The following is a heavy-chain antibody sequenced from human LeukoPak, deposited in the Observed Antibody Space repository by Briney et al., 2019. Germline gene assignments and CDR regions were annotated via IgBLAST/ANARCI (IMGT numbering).Heavy chain of an antibody. Sequence: SETLSLTCAVYGGSFSGYYWSWIRQPPGKGLEWIGEINHSGSTNYNPSLKSRVTMSVDTSKNQFSLKLSSVTAADTAVYYCARDGGGSCYSCTRDYYYYGMDVWGQGTTVTVSS. CDR2: INHSGST. V-gene: IGHV4-34*01. CDR3: ARDGGGSCYSCTRDYYYYGMDV. CDR1: GGSFSGYY. D-gene: IGHD2-15*01. J-gene: IGHJ6*02.